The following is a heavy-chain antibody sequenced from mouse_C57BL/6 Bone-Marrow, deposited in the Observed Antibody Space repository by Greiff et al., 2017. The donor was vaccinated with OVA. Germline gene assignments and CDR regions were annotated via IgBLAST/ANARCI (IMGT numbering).Heavy chain of an antibody. CDR3: TVDGYYVGAMDY. CDR1: GFNIKDDY. V-gene: IGHV14-4*01. J-gene: IGHJ4*01. D-gene: IGHD2-3*01. Sequence: VQLQQSGAELVRPGASVKLSCTASGFNIKDDYMHWVKQRPEQGLEWIGWIDPENGDTEYASQFQGKATITADTSSNTAYLQLSSLTSEDTAVYYCTVDGYYVGAMDYWGQGTSVTVSS. CDR2: IDPENGDT.